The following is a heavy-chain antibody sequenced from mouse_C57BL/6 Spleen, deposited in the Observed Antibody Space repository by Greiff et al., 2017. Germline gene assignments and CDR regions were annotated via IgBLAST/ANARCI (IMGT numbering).Heavy chain of an antibody. Sequence: QVQLKQSGAELVRPGTSVKVSCKASGYAFTNYLIEWVKQRPGQGLEWIGVINPGSGGTNYNEKFKGKATLTADKSSSTAYMQLSSLTSEDSAVYFCARYYYSNYHYAMDYWGQGTSVTVSS. V-gene: IGHV1-54*01. CDR3: ARYYYSNYHYAMDY. CDR2: INPGSGGT. J-gene: IGHJ4*01. CDR1: GYAFTNYL. D-gene: IGHD2-5*01.